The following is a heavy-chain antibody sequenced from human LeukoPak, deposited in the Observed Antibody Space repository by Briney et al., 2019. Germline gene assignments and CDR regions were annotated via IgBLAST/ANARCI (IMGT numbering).Heavy chain of an antibody. CDR3: ARALLPAHGIEAARPLYGPGDY. D-gene: IGHD6-13*01. J-gene: IGHJ4*02. V-gene: IGHV1-69*05. Sequence: SVKVSCKASGGTFSRYAISWVRQAPGQGLKWMGGIIPIFGTANYAQKFQGRVTITTDESTSTAYMELSSLGSEDTAVYYCARALLPAHGIEAARPLYGPGDYWGQGTLVTVSS. CDR2: IIPIFGTA. CDR1: GGTFSRYA.